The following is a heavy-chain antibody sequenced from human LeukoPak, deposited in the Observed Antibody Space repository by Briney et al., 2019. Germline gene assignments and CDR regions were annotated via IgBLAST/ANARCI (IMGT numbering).Heavy chain of an antibody. Sequence: SETLSLTCAVSGGSISSGGYSWSWIRQPPGKGLEWIGYIYHSGSTYYNPSLKSRVTISVDRSKNQFSLKLSSVTAADTAVYYCARYSYGPGYFDYWGQGTLVTVSS. V-gene: IGHV4-30-2*01. CDR3: ARYSYGPGYFDY. D-gene: IGHD5-18*01. J-gene: IGHJ4*02. CDR2: IYHSGST. CDR1: GGSISSGGYS.